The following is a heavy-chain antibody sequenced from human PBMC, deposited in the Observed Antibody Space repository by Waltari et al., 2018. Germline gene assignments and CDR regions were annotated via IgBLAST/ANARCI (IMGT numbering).Heavy chain of an antibody. J-gene: IGHJ6*03. CDR2: ITGSGGST. CDR3: AKDAYESNSFYYYYYYMDV. Sequence: EVRLLESGGGLVQPGGYLSLSWAASGFTFSSYATSLVRQAPGKGLEWVSDITGSGGSTNYAESVKGRFTISRDNSKNTLYLQMNSLRAEDTAIYYCAKDAYESNSFYYYYYYMDVWGKGTTVTVSS. V-gene: IGHV3-23*01. D-gene: IGHD6-6*01. CDR1: GFTFSSYA.